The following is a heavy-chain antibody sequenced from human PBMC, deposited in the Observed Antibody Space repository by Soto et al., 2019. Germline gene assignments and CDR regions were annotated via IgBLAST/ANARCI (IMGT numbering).Heavy chain of an antibody. CDR1: GFTFSSYA. CDR3: AISGYSSGWYGYFQH. CDR2: ISGSGGST. D-gene: IGHD6-19*01. Sequence: EVQLLESGGGLVQPGGSLRLSCAASGFTFSSYAMSWVRQAPGKGLEWVSAISGSGGSTYYADSVKGRFTISSDNSKNTLYLQMNSLRAEDTAVYYCAISGYSSGWYGYFQHWGQGTLVTVSS. V-gene: IGHV3-23*01. J-gene: IGHJ1*01.